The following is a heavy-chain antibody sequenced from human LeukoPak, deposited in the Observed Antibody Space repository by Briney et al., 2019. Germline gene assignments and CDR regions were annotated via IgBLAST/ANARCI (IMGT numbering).Heavy chain of an antibody. CDR3: ARQVWEHFDY. J-gene: IGHJ4*02. D-gene: IGHD1-26*01. CDR2: NNHSGST. CDR1: GGSFSGYY. V-gene: IGHV4-34*01. Sequence: SETLSLTCAVYGGSFSGYYWSWIRQPPGKGLEWIGENNHSGSTNYNPSLKSRVTISVDTSKNQFSLKLSSVTAADTAVYYCARQVWEHFDYWGQGTLVTVSS.